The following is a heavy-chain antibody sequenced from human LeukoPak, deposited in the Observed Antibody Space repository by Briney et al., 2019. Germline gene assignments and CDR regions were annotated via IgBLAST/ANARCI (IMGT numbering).Heavy chain of an antibody. CDR2: IYYSGST. Sequence: SETLSLTCTVSGGSISSSSYYWGWIRQPPGEGLEWIGSIYYSGSTYYNPSLKSRVTISVDASKNQFSLKLSSVTAADTAVYYCARAKAARDFDIWGQGTMVTVSS. CDR3: ARAKAARDFDI. V-gene: IGHV4-39*01. J-gene: IGHJ3*02. D-gene: IGHD6-13*01. CDR1: GGSISSSSYY.